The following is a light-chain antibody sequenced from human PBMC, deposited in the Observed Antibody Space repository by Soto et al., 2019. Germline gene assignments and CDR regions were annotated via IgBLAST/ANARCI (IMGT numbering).Light chain of an antibody. V-gene: IGKV1-33*01. CDR2: AVS. CDR3: QQHDGRHKMT. J-gene: IGKJ5*01. Sequence: IQLTQSPSSLSASVGETVTITCRASQDIDNSLNWYQHKPGKAPKLLVYAVSFLETGFPSRFSGRGSGTVFSINIKCLHSDEFASYYCQQHDGRHKMTSGQGTRLDSK. CDR1: QDIDNS.